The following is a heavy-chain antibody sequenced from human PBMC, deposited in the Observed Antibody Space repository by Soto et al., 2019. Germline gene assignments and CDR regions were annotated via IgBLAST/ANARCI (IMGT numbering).Heavy chain of an antibody. V-gene: IGHV3-30*18. J-gene: IGHJ5*02. Sequence: GESLKISCAASGFTFTSHGMHWVRQAPGKGLEWVVVISYDGSNKYYADSVKGRFTISRDNSKNKLYLQMNSLRAEDTAVYYCAKDSLIDVINGWFDPWGQGTLVTVSS. CDR1: GFTFTSHG. CDR3: AKDSLIDVINGWFDP. D-gene: IGHD2-21*01. CDR2: ISYDGSNK.